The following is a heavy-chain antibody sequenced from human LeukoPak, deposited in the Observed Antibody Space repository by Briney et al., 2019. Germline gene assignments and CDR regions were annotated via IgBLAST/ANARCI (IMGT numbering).Heavy chain of an antibody. CDR1: VGSISSGDYY. J-gene: IGHJ3*02. Sequence: SQTLSLTCTVSVGSISSGDYYWRWIRQPPGEGLGWIGYIYYSGSTYYNPSLKSRVTISVNTSKNQFSLKLSSVTAADTAVYYCARVNSSGWYPAFDIWGQGTMVTVSS. V-gene: IGHV4-30-4*01. D-gene: IGHD6-19*01. CDR2: IYYSGST. CDR3: ARVNSSGWYPAFDI.